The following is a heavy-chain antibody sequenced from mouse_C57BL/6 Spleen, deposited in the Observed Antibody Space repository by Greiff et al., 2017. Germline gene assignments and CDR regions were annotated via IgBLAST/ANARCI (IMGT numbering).Heavy chain of an antibody. CDR3: ARDDYDAWFAY. V-gene: IGHV1-64*01. CDR1: GYTFTSYW. CDR2: IHPNSGST. Sequence: QVQLQQPGAELVKPGASVKLSCKASGYTFTSYWMHWVKQRPGQGLEWIGMIHPNSGSTNYNEKFKSKATLTVDKSSSTASMQLSSLTSEDSAVYYCARDDYDAWFAYWGQGTLVTVSA. D-gene: IGHD2-4*01. J-gene: IGHJ3*01.